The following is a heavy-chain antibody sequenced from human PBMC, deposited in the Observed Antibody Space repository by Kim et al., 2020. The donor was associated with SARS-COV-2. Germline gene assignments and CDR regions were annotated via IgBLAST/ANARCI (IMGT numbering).Heavy chain of an antibody. Sequence: GGSLRLSCAASGLSFSGYYMNWVRHAPGKGLEWVSFISTRSGSIYYADSVEGRFTISRDNAKNSLYLQMNCLRDEDTAVYYFASGCNGVIAFRFYGLEV. V-gene: IGHV3-21*01. CDR3: ASGCNGVIAFRFYGLEV. CDR2: ISTRSGSI. J-gene: IGHJ6*01. D-gene: IGHD2-15*01. CDR1: GLSFSGYY.